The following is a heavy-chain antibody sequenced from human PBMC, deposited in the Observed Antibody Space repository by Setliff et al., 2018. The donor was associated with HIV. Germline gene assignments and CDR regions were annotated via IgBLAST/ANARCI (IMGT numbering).Heavy chain of an antibody. CDR1: GVSVSSGGYY. CDR2: VYYTGTS. J-gene: IGHJ1*01. D-gene: IGHD2-2*01. V-gene: IGHV4-31*03. Sequence: PSETLSLTCTVSGVSVSSGGYYWSWIRQHPGKGLEWIGYVYYTGTSYFYPSLKSRITISVDTSKNHFSLKLGFVTAADTAVYYCARGESTTWDLAEYFQHWGHGTLVTVSS. CDR3: ARGESTTWDLAEYFQH.